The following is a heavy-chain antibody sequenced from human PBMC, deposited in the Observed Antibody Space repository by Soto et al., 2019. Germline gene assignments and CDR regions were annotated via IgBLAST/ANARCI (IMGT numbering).Heavy chain of an antibody. D-gene: IGHD2-8*01. CDR2: INAGNGNT. CDR3: ARVAIIPMVYYYYMDV. V-gene: IGHV1-3*01. CDR1: GDSFNDYY. Sequence: ASVKVSCKTSGDSFNDYYMHWVRQAPGQRLEWTGWINAGNGNTKYSQKFQGRVTITRDTSASTAYMELSSLRSEDTAVYYCARVAIIPMVYYYYMDVWGKGTTVTVSS. J-gene: IGHJ6*03.